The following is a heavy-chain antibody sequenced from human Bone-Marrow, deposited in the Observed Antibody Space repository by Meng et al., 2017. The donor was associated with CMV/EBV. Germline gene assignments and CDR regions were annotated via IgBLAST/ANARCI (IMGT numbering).Heavy chain of an antibody. CDR2: ISYDGSNK. CDR3: ARVGVPAAIGYYYGMDV. V-gene: IGHV3-30-3*01. D-gene: IGHD2-2*02. Sequence: GGSLRLSCAASGFTFSSYAMHWVRQAPGKGLEWVAVISYDGSNKYYADSVKGRFTISRDNSKNTLYLQMNSLRAEDTAVYYCARVGVPAAIGYYYGMDVWGQGTTVTFSS. J-gene: IGHJ6*02. CDR1: GFTFSSYA.